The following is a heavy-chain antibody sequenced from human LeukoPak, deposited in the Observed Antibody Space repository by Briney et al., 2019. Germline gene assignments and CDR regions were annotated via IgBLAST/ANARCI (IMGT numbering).Heavy chain of an antibody. J-gene: IGHJ5*02. CDR3: AKRGGPDFWSGSTPRPPEDWFDP. CDR1: GFPLSTSG. CDR2: IRLDGTSK. Sequence: GGSLRLSCAASGFPLSTSGMHWVRQAPGKGLEWVSFIRLDGTSKYYADSVKGRFTISRDTSNNTLYLQMNSLRTDDTAVYYCAKRGGPDFWSGSTPRPPEDWFDPWGQGTLVTVSS. V-gene: IGHV3-30*02. D-gene: IGHD3-3*01.